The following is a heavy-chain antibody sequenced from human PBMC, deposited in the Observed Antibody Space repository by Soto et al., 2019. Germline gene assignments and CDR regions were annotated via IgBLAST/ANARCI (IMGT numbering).Heavy chain of an antibody. D-gene: IGHD1-26*01. CDR2: INWDDDK. CDR1: GFSLSTSGVG. CDR3: AHAPLGGTTYDY. V-gene: IGHV2-5*02. Sequence: QITLKESGPTLVKPTQTLTLTCTFSGFSLSTSGVGVGWIRQPPGKPLEWLALINWDDDKFYSPSLKSRLTITNDTSKNQVFLTMTDMIPVHTATYYCAHAPLGGTTYDYWGPGILVTVSS. J-gene: IGHJ4*01.